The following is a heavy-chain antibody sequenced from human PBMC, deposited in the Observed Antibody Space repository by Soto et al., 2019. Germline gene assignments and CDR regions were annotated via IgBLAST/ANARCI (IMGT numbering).Heavy chain of an antibody. CDR3: ANFGAATQLY. J-gene: IGHJ4*02. CDR2: IYHSGGT. Sequence: QLQLQESSSGLVKPSQTLSLTCAVSGDSISRGGYSWSWIRQPPGKGLEWIGYIYHSGGTYYNPSLESRVTISVDRYNNQFSLRLTSVTAADTAVYYCANFGAATQLYWGQGTLVTVSS. CDR1: GDSISRGGYS. D-gene: IGHD2-15*01. V-gene: IGHV4-30-2*01.